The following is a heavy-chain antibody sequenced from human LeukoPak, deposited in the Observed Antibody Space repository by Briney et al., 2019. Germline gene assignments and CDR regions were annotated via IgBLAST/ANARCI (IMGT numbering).Heavy chain of an antibody. CDR3: ANLIALYDSSGYLFDY. CDR2: IRYDGSNK. J-gene: IGHJ4*02. Sequence: PGGSLRLSCAASGFTFSSYSMNWVRQAPGKGLEWVAFIRYDGSNKYYADSVKGRFTISRDNSKNTLYLQMNSLRAEDTAVYYCANLIALYDSSGYLFDYWGQGTLVTVSS. D-gene: IGHD3-22*01. CDR1: GFTFSSYS. V-gene: IGHV3-30*02.